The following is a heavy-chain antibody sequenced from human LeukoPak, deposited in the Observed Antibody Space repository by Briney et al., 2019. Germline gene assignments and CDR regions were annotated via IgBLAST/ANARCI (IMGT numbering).Heavy chain of an antibody. D-gene: IGHD3-16*01. V-gene: IGHV3-9*01. CDR1: GFTFDDYA. CDR2: ISWNSGSI. Sequence: GRSLRLSCAASGFTFDDYAMHWVRQAPGKGLEWVSGISWNSGSIGYADPVKGRFTISRDNAKNSLYLQMNSLRAEDTALYYCAKEGVLAAYYYGMDVWGQGTTVTVSS. CDR3: AKEGVLAAYYYGMDV. J-gene: IGHJ6*02.